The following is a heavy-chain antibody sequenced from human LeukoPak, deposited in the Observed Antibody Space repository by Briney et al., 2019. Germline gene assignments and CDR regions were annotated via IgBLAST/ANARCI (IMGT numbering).Heavy chain of an antibody. CDR3: ARDYASDY. V-gene: IGHV3-48*03. CDR1: GFTFSRYE. J-gene: IGHJ4*02. CDR2: ISRSGDTI. D-gene: IGHD3-10*01. Sequence: GGSLRLSCAASGFTFSRYEMNWVRQAPGKGLEWVSYISRSGDTIYFADSVKGRFTISRDNAKNSLYLQMSSLRAEDTAVYYCARDYASDYWGQGALVTVSS.